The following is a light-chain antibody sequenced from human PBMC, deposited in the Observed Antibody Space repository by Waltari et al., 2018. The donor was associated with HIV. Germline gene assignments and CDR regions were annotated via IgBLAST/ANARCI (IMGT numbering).Light chain of an antibody. V-gene: IGLV2-14*01. CDR1: SSDVGGYNS. CDR2: EVS. CDR3: SSYTSSSTLV. J-gene: IGLJ1*01. Sequence: QSALTQPASVSGSPGQSITISCTGTSSDVGGYNSVSWYQQHPGKAPKLMIYEVSNRPSGVSNHFSGSKSGNTASLTISGLQAEDEADYYCSSYTSSSTLVFGTGTKVTVL.